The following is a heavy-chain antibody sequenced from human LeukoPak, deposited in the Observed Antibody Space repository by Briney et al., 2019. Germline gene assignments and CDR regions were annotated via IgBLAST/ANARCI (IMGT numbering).Heavy chain of an antibody. D-gene: IGHD1-1*01. V-gene: IGHV3-21*01. J-gene: IGHJ4*02. CDR2: ISSSSSYI. CDR3: ARSTTGTTVRYFDY. Sequence: GGSLRLSCATSGFTFSNAWMNWVRQAPGKGLEWVSSISSSSSYIYYADSVKGRFTISRDNAKNSLYLQMNSLRAEDTAVYYCARSTTGTTVRYFDYWGQGTLVTVSS. CDR1: GFTFSNAW.